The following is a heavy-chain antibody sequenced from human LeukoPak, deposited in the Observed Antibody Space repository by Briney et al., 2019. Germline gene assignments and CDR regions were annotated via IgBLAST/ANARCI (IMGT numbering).Heavy chain of an antibody. J-gene: IGHJ4*02. V-gene: IGHV4-59*08. CDR2: IHYSGTT. Sequence: SETLSLTCTVSGGSISTYYWSWIREPPGKGLEWIGYIHYSGTTNYNPSLKNRVTISLDTSKNQFSLNLSSVTAADTAVFYCARMGGYSGYATHWGQGTLVTVSS. CDR3: ARMGGYSGYATH. D-gene: IGHD5-12*01. CDR1: GGSISTYY.